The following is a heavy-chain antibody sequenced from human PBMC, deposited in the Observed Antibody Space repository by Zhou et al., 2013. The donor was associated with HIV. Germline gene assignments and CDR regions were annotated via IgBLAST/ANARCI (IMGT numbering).Heavy chain of an antibody. J-gene: IGHJ4*02. CDR3: ARGASYDFWSGYYLPFDY. V-gene: IGHV1-69*12. CDR2: IIPIFGTA. CDR1: GGTFSSYA. D-gene: IGHD3-3*01. Sequence: QVQLVQSGAEVKKPGSSVKVSCKASGGTFSSYAISWVRQAPGQGLEWMGGIIPIFGTANYAQKFQGRVTITADESTSTAYMELSSLRSEDTAVYYCARGASYDFWSGYYLPFDYWGQGTLVTVSS.